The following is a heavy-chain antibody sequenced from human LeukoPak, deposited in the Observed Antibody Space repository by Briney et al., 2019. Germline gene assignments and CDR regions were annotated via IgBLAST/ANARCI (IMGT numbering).Heavy chain of an antibody. Sequence: PGGSLRLSCAASGFTFSSYAMHWVRQAPGKGLEWVAVISYDGSNKYYADSVKGRFTISRDNSKNTLYLQMNSLRAEDTAVYYCARASEMATIDYWGQGTLVTVSS. CDR3: ARASEMATIDY. J-gene: IGHJ4*02. D-gene: IGHD5-24*01. V-gene: IGHV3-30-3*01. CDR1: GFTFSSYA. CDR2: ISYDGSNK.